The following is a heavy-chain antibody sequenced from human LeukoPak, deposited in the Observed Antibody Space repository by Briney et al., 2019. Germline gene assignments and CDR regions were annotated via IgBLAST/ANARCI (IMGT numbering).Heavy chain of an antibody. CDR2: ISGRSSHV. D-gene: IGHD3-16*01. CDR1: GFSFSDYD. Sequence: PGGSLRLSCSASGFSFSDYDMNWVRQAPRKGLEWVSAISGRSSHVYYGESVKGRFTISRDNAKNSLYLQLDSLGVEDTAVYYCGRAFPPLRTSSAGDLWGQGTLVTVSS. CDR3: GRAFPPLRTSSAGDL. J-gene: IGHJ1*01. V-gene: IGHV3-21*01.